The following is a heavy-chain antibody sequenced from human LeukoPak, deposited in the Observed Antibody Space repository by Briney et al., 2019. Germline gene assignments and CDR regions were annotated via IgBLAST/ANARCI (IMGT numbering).Heavy chain of an antibody. J-gene: IGHJ6*03. CDR2: ISAYNGNT. Sequence: ASVKVSCKASGYTFTSYGISWVRQAPGQGLEWMGWISAYNGNTNYAQKLQGRVTMTTDTSTSTAYMELRSLRSDDTAVYYCARQYSYGLVYYYYMDVWGKGTTVTVS. V-gene: IGHV1-18*01. CDR1: GYTFTSYG. D-gene: IGHD5-18*01. CDR3: ARQYSYGLVYYYYMDV.